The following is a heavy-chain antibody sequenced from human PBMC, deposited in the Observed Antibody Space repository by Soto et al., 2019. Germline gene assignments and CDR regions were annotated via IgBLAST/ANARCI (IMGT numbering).Heavy chain of an antibody. V-gene: IGHV6-1*01. Sequence: SRTLSLTCAIFGDSVSSNSAAWNWIRQSPSRGLEWLGRTYYRSKWYNDYAVSVKSRITINPDTSKNQFSLQLNSVTPEDTAVYYCAREELRITMIVVVITTRFDPRGQATLVTV. CDR3: AREELRITMIVVVITTRFDP. J-gene: IGHJ5*02. CDR2: TYYRSKWYN. D-gene: IGHD3-22*01. CDR1: GDSVSSNSAA.